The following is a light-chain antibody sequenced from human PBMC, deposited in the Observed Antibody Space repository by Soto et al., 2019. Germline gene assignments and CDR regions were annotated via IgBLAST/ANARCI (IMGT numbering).Light chain of an antibody. J-gene: IGLJ1*01. Sequence: QSVPNQASYGSRFPFHWITIPYTRNNRENGRDNYFSWYHQYPGTSPKFLIYDFSNRPSGVSNRFSGSKSGNTAYLTISGLQAEHEADYYCSSYISSSTYVFGTGTKVIVL. V-gene: IGLV2-14*01. CDR3: SSYISSSTYV. CDR2: DFS. CDR1: NRENGRDNY.